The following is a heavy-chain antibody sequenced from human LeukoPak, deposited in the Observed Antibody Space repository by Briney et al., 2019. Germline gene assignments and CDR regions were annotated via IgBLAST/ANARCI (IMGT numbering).Heavy chain of an antibody. V-gene: IGHV3-23*01. Sequence: GGSLRLSCAASGFTFSNYAMTWVRQAPGKGLEWVSGISASGGTTYYADSVKGRSTISRDNSKNTLYLQMNSLRAEDTAVYYCAKRPRDTSGYYLGAFDIWGQGTMVTVSS. CDR2: ISASGGTT. CDR1: GFTFSNYA. J-gene: IGHJ3*02. D-gene: IGHD3-22*01. CDR3: AKRPRDTSGYYLGAFDI.